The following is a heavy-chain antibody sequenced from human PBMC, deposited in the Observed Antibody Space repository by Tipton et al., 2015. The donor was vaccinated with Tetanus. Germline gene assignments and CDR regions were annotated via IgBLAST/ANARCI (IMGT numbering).Heavy chain of an antibody. CDR3: AKDTAPKSYYYGMDV. CDR2: ISYDGITK. Sequence: RSLRLSCAASGFIFSTYGMHWVRQAPGKGLEWVAFISYDGITKYHSDSVEGRFTISRDNSKNMLYLQMNSLRSEDTAVYYCAKDTAPKSYYYGMDVWGQGTTVTVSS. V-gene: IGHV3-30*18. J-gene: IGHJ6*02. CDR1: GFIFSTYG. D-gene: IGHD4-17*01.